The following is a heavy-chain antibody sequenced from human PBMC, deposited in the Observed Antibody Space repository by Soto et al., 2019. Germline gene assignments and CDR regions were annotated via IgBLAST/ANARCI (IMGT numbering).Heavy chain of an antibody. V-gene: IGHV1-2*04. J-gene: IGHJ6*03. CDR2: INPNSGVT. D-gene: IGHD5-12*01. Sequence: QVQLVQSGAEVKKPGASVTVSCRSSGDTFTDYYMHWVRQAPGQGLEWMGWINPNSGVTKYAQKVQGWVTMTRDTSIRTVYMQLSRLRSDDTAVYYWARESGGATATLDYYYFYMDVWGTGTTVTVSS. CDR3: ARESGGATATLDYYYFYMDV. CDR1: GDTFTDYY.